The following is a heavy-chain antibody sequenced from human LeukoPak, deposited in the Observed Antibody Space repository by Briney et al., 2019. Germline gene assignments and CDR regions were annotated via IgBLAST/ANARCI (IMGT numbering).Heavy chain of an antibody. CDR3: ARPHCSGGSCYFDY. D-gene: IGHD2-15*01. CDR2: ISSSGSTI. V-gene: IGHV3-48*03. J-gene: IGHJ4*02. CDR1: GFTFSSYE. Sequence: GGSLRLSCAASGFTFSSYEMNWVRQAPGKGLEWVSYISSSGSTIYYADSVKGRFTISRDNAKNSLYLQMNSLRAEDTAVYYCARPHCSGGSCYFDYWGQGTLVTVSS.